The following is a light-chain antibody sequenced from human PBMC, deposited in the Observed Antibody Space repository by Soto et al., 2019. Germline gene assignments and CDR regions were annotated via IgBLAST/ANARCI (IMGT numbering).Light chain of an antibody. V-gene: IGLV3-25*03. CDR3: QSADSSGTYYV. CDR2: KDT. Sequence: SYELTQPPSVSVSPGERARITCFGDSLSKQYVSWYQQKPGQAPVLVIYKDTERPSGIPERFSGSTSGTTVTLTIDGVQAEDEADYFCQSADSSGTYYVFGTGTKVTVL. CDR1: SLSKQY. J-gene: IGLJ1*01.